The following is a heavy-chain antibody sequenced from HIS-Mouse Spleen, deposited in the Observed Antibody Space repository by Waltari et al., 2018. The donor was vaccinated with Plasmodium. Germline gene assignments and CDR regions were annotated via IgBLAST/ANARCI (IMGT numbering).Heavy chain of an antibody. J-gene: IGHJ4*02. D-gene: IGHD6-6*01. CDR3: ARGGYSSSSYYFDY. Sequence: QVQLQESGPGLVKPSETLSLTCTVSGGSISSYYWSWIRQPPGKGLEWIGYIYYSGITNYNPALKRRVTISVDKSKNQFSLKLSSVTAADTAVYYCARGGYSSSSYYFDYWGQGTVVTVSS. CDR1: GGSISSYY. V-gene: IGHV4-59*01. CDR2: IYYSGIT.